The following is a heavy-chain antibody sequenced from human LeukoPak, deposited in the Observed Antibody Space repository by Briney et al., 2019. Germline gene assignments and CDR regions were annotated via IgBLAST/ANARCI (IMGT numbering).Heavy chain of an antibody. D-gene: IGHD3-22*01. CDR2: IYTSGST. CDR1: GGSISSGSYY. J-gene: IGHJ3*02. Sequence: SETLSLTCTVSGGSISSGSYYWSWIRQPAGKGLEWIGRIYTSGSTNYNPSLKSRVTISVDTSKNQFSLKLSSVTAADTAVYYCARRKDDMIVVVHAFDIWGQGTMVTVSS. CDR3: ARRKDDMIVVVHAFDI. V-gene: IGHV4-61*02.